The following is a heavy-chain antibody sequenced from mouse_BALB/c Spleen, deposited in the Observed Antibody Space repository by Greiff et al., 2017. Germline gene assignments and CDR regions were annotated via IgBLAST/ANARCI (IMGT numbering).Heavy chain of an antibody. Sequence: EVQGVESGGGLVKPGGSLKLSCAASGFTFSSYAMSWVRQTPEKRLEWVASISSGGSTYYPDSVKGRFTISRDNARNILYLQMSSLRSEDTAMYYCARRGGNPYAMDYWGQGTSVTVSS. V-gene: IGHV5-6-5*01. D-gene: IGHD2-1*01. CDR1: GFTFSSYA. CDR2: ISSGGST. CDR3: ARRGGNPYAMDY. J-gene: IGHJ4*01.